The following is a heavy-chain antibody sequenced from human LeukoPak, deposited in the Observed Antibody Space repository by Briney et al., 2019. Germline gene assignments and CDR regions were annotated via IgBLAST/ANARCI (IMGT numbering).Heavy chain of an antibody. CDR3: ARETPPYYDSSGSIDY. J-gene: IGHJ4*02. D-gene: IGHD3-22*01. CDR1: GGSISSYY. Sequence: KASETLSLTCTVSGGSISSYYWSWIRQPAGKGLEWIGRIYTSGSTNYNPSLKSRVTMSVDTSKNQFSLKLSSVTAADTAVYYCARETPPYYDSSGSIDYWGQGTLVTVSS. V-gene: IGHV4-4*07. CDR2: IYTSGST.